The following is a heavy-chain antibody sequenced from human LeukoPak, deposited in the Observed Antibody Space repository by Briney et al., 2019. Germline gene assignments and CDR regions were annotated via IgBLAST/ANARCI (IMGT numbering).Heavy chain of an antibody. J-gene: IGHJ4*02. Sequence: ASVKVSCKASGYTFTSYAMHWVRQAPGQRLEWMGWINAGNGNTKYSQKFQGRVTITRDTSASTAYMELSSLRSEDTAVYYCAREGPRYYDSSGYYDYWGQGTLVTVSS. V-gene: IGHV1-3*01. CDR2: INAGNGNT. D-gene: IGHD3-22*01. CDR3: AREGPRYYDSSGYYDY. CDR1: GYTFTSYA.